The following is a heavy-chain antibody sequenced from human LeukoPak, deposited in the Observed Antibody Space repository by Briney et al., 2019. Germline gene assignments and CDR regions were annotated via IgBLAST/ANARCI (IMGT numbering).Heavy chain of an antibody. CDR1: GTSFSGYS. Sequence: SETLSLTCAVYGTSFSGYSWSWIRQSPGKGLEWIGENTDSGGTNYNPSFKSRLTISADTSKNQFSLKLASVTAADTAVYYCARIESYHILYRPYWGQGTLVTVSS. CDR2: NTDSGGT. D-gene: IGHD3-9*01. V-gene: IGHV4-34*01. CDR3: ARIESYHILYRPY. J-gene: IGHJ4*02.